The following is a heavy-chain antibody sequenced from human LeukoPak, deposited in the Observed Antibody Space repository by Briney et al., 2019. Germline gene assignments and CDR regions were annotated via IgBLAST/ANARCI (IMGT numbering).Heavy chain of an antibody. CDR3: VRKNLHTASDDY. D-gene: IGHD5-18*01. J-gene: IGHJ4*02. CDR2: MSGSSGTT. Sequence: QPGGSLRLSCAASGFTFSSYAMNWVRQAPGKGLEWVSVMSGSSGTTFYADSVKGRFIISRDNSKNTLLLHMNSLRVDDTALYYCVRKNLHTASDDYWGQGTLVTVSS. V-gene: IGHV3-23*01. CDR1: GFTFSSYA.